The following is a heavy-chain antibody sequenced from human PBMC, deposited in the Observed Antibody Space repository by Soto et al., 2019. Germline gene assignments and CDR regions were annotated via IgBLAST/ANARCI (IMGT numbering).Heavy chain of an antibody. D-gene: IGHD2-21*01. CDR1: GGSISSGGYS. CDR3: AKTSSASERDSPGW. Sequence: PSETLSLTCAVSGGSISSGGYSWSWIRQPPGKGLEWIGYIYHSGSTFYSDSLGGRFTISRDNSKNILFLQMKSLKAGDTAVYYCAKTSSASERDSPGWWGQGTLVTVSS. V-gene: IGHV4-30-2*01. CDR2: IYHSGST. J-gene: IGHJ4*02.